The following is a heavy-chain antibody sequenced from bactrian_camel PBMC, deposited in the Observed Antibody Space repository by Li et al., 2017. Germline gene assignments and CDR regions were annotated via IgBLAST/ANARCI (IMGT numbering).Heavy chain of an antibody. CDR1: GFTFSSYY. Sequence: DVQLVESGGGSVEAGGSLRLSCAASGFTFSSYYMSWVRQAPGKGLEWASSINGAGGIADYADSVKGRFTISRDKAKNTLYLQMNSLKTEDTAVYYCAPRLAELGGTRGSYGYWGQGTQVTVS. CDR2: INGAGGIA. V-gene: IGHV3S40*01. J-gene: IGHJ6*01. CDR3: APRLAELGGTRGSYGY. D-gene: IGHD6*01.